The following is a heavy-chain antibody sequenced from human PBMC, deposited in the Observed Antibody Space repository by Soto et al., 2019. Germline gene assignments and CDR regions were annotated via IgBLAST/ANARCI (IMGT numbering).Heavy chain of an antibody. J-gene: IGHJ4*02. CDR2: IYSSGST. CDR3: ARDIRGYSRAFDY. V-gene: IGHV4-61*01. Sequence: QVQLQESGPGLVKPSETLSLTCTVSGDSVSSDSYYWTWIRQPPGKELEWIGHIYSSGSTKYNPSLTSRVTISLDTSSNQFSLELTSVTTADTAIYYCARDIRGYSRAFDYWGQGTLVTVSS. CDR1: GDSVSSDSYY. D-gene: IGHD5-18*01.